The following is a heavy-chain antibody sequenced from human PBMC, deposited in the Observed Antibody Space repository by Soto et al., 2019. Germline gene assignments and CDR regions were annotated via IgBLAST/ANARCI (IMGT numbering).Heavy chain of an antibody. V-gene: IGHV4-34*01. CDR2: INHSGST. J-gene: IGHJ5*02. CDR3: ARGRGSSSLRWFDP. CDR1: GGSFRGES. D-gene: IGHD6-13*01. Sequence: SETLPLTCAVHGGSFRGESWCWIRQPPGKGLEWIGEINHSGSTNYNPSLKSRVTISVDTSKNQFSLKLSSVTAADTAVYYCARGRGSSSLRWFDPWGQGTLVTVS.